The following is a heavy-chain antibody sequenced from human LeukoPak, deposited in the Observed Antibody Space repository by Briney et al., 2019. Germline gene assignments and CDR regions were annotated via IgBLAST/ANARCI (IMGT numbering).Heavy chain of an antibody. D-gene: IGHD5/OR15-5a*01. Sequence: GGSLRLSCEASGFTFDDYAMHWVRQAPGKGLEWASGISWNGGSIAYADSVMGRFTISRDNAKKSLHLEVNSLRLEDTALYYCARDIVAHSVYEFDYWGQGTLVTVSS. CDR2: ISWNGGSI. CDR3: ARDIVAHSVYEFDY. V-gene: IGHV3-9*01. J-gene: IGHJ4*02. CDR1: GFTFDDYA.